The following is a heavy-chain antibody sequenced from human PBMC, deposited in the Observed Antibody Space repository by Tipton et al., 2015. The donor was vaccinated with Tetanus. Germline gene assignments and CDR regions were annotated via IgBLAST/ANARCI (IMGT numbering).Heavy chain of an antibody. D-gene: IGHD3-22*01. CDR1: GDSVSSNSAA. CDR3: ARETPDYYDSSGYYGGIDY. Sequence: GLVKPSQTLSLTCAISGDSVSSNSAAWNWIRQSPSRGLEWLGRTYYRSKWYNDYAVSVKSRITINPDTSKNQFSLQLNSVTPEDTAVYYCARETPDYYDSSGYYGGIDYWGQGTLVTVSS. J-gene: IGHJ4*02. V-gene: IGHV6-1*01. CDR2: TYYRSKWYN.